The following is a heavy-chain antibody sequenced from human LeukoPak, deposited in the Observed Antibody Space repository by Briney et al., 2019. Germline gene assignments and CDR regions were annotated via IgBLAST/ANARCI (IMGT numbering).Heavy chain of an antibody. CDR2: IYYSGST. CDR3: ARSSSSSIVDY. J-gene: IGHJ4*02. V-gene: IGHV4-59*11. D-gene: IGHD6-13*01. CDR1: GSSISSHY. Sequence: SETLSLTCTVSGSSISSHYWSWIRQPPGKGLEWIGYIYYSGSTNYNPSLKSRVTISVDTSKNQFSLKLSSVTAADTAVYYCARSSSSSIVDYWGQGTLVTVSS.